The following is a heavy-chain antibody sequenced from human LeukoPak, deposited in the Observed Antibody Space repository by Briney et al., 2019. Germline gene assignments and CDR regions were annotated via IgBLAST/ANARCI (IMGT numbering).Heavy chain of an antibody. Sequence: GGSLRLSCAASGFTFSSYSMNWVRQAPGKGLEWVSYISSSSSTIYYADSVKGRFTISRDNAKNSLYLQMNSLRDEDTAVYYCARDSTHTVYSYGKPYYFDYWGQGTLVTVSS. J-gene: IGHJ4*02. V-gene: IGHV3-48*02. D-gene: IGHD5-18*01. CDR2: ISSSSSTI. CDR3: ARDSTHTVYSYGKPYYFDY. CDR1: GFTFSSYS.